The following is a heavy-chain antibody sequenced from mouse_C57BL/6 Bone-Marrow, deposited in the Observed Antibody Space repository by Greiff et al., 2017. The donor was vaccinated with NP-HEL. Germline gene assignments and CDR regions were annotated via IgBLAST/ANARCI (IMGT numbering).Heavy chain of an antibody. J-gene: IGHJ2*01. D-gene: IGHD2-3*01. Sequence: QVHVKQPGAELVKPGASVKLSCKASGYTFTSYWMHWVKQRPGQGLEWIGMIHPNSGSTNYNEKFKSKATLTVDKSSSTAYMQLSSLTSEDSAVYYCARWDGYPYYFDYWGQGTTLTVSS. CDR1: GYTFTSYW. CDR2: IHPNSGST. V-gene: IGHV1-64*01. CDR3: ARWDGYPYYFDY.